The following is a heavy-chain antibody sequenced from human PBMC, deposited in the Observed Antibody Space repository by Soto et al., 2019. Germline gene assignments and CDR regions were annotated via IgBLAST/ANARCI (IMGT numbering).Heavy chain of an antibody. CDR1: GFTFSSYG. V-gene: IGHV3-33*01. Sequence: GGSLRLSCAASGFTFSSYGMHWVRQAPGKGLEWVAVIWYDGSNKYYADSVKGRFTISRDNSKNTLYLQMNSLRAEDTAVYYCASLTTMVRGVPFDYWGQGTLVTVSS. D-gene: IGHD3-10*01. CDR3: ASLTTMVRGVPFDY. J-gene: IGHJ4*02. CDR2: IWYDGSNK.